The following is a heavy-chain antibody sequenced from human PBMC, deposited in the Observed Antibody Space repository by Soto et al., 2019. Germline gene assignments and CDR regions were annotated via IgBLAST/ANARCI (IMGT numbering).Heavy chain of an antibody. D-gene: IGHD2-2*01. J-gene: IGHJ6*03. V-gene: IGHV3-53*04. CDR1: GFTVSSNY. CDR2: IYSGGST. Sequence: GGSLRLSCAASGFTVSSNYMSWVRQAPGKGLEWVSVIYSGGSTYYADSVKGRFTISRHNSKNTLYLQMNSLRAEDTAVYYCARGNLGYCSSTSCYFDYYYYYYMDVWGKGTTVTVSS. CDR3: ARGNLGYCSSTSCYFDYYYYYYMDV.